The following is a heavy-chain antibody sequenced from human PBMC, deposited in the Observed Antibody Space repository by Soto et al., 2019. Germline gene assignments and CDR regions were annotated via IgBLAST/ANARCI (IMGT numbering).Heavy chain of an antibody. J-gene: IGHJ4*02. V-gene: IGHV4-39*01. CDR1: GDSINNRSYY. D-gene: IGHD2-21*02. Sequence: SETLSLTCTVTGDSINNRSYYWGWIRQPPGKGLEWIGSIYYSGSTYNNPSLKSRVSMSVDTSKNQFSLKLRSVTAADTALYYCARQRTSVVTQAYFDSWGQGSLVTV. CDR2: IYYSGST. CDR3: ARQRTSVVTQAYFDS.